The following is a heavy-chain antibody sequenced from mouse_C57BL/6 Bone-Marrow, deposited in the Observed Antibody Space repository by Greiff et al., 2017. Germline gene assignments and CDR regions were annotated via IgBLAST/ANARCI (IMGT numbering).Heavy chain of an antibody. V-gene: IGHV14-4*01. J-gene: IGHJ2*01. D-gene: IGHD1-1*01. CDR3: TSSTVDYFDY. CDR1: GFNIKDDY. CDR2: IDPENGAT. Sequence: VQLQQSGAELVRPGASVKLSCTASGFNIKDDYMHWVKQRPETGLEWIGWIDPENGATEYASKVQGKATITADTSSNTAYLQLSSLTSEDTAVYYCTSSTVDYFDYWGQGTTLTVAS.